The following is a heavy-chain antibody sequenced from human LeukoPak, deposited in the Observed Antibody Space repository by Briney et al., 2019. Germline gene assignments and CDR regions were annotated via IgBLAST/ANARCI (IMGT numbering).Heavy chain of an antibody. Sequence: PGGALRLSCAASGFTFSSYWMSWVRQAPGKGLEGVANIKQDESEKYYVDSVKGRFTISRDNAKNSLYLQMNSLRAEDTAVYYCARDRRYYGSGVSIDYWGQGTLVTVSS. CDR1: GFTFSSYW. CDR3: ARDRRYYGSGVSIDY. V-gene: IGHV3-7*01. D-gene: IGHD3-10*01. CDR2: IKQDESEK. J-gene: IGHJ4*02.